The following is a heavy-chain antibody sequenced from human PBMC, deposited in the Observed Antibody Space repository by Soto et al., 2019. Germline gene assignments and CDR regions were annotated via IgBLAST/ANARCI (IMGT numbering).Heavy chain of an antibody. CDR1: GVTFNNYC. CDR2: ISNDGSDK. Sequence: GGSLRLSCAASGVTFNNYCMHWARQAPGKGLEWVAAISNDGSDKYYADSVKGRLTISRDNSKNTLSLQMNSLRAEDTAVYYCARDHYDFWSGYYTGDSWGQGTLVTVSS. CDR3: ARDHYDFWSGYYTGDS. D-gene: IGHD3-3*01. V-gene: IGHV3-30*03. J-gene: IGHJ4*02.